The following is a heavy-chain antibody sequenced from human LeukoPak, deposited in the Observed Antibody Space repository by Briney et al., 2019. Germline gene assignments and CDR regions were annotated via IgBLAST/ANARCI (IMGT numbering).Heavy chain of an antibody. Sequence: SGTLSLTCTVSGVSVSGDSWTWIRQPPGKGLEWIGYIYYTGDINYNPSPKSRVAISVDTSRNQFSLKLTSVTAAGTAVYYCARNGFRTHCGAGCYSDYMDVWGKGTTVTVSS. V-gene: IGHV4-59*02. D-gene: IGHD2-21*02. J-gene: IGHJ6*03. CDR2: IYYTGDI. CDR1: GVSVSGDS. CDR3: ARNGFRTHCGAGCYSDYMDV.